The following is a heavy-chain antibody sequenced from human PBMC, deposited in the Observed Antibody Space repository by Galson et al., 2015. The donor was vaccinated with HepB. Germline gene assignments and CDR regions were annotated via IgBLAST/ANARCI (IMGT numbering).Heavy chain of an antibody. D-gene: IGHD2-15*01. CDR1: GFTFSTYA. CDR3: ARTNFGGGHLGLDH. J-gene: IGHJ5*02. Sequence: SLRLSCAASGFTFSTYAMSWVRQAPGKGLEWVSGISGGVTYYADSVKGRFTISRDNSKNTLYLQMNSLRGEDTAVYYCARTNFGGGHLGLDHWGQGALVTVSS. V-gene: IGHV3-23*01. CDR2: ISGGVT.